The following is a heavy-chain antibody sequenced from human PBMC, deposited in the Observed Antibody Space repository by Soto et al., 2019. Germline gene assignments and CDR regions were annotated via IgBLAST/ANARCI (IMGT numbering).Heavy chain of an antibody. CDR2: INPSGGST. Sequence: GASVKVSCKASGYTFTSYYMHWLRHAPGQGLEWMGIINPSGGSTSYAQKFQGRVTMTRDTSTSTVYMELSSLRSEDTAVYYCERIAVADTLNDYWGQGTLVTVSS. J-gene: IGHJ4*02. D-gene: IGHD6-19*01. V-gene: IGHV1-46*01. CDR1: GYTFTSYY. CDR3: ERIAVADTLNDY.